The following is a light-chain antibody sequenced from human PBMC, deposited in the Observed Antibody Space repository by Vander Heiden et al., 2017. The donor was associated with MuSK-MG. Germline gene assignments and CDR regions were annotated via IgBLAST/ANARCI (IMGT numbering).Light chain of an antibody. CDR1: SSDVGSYNL. Sequence: QSALTQPASVSGSPGQSITISCTGTSSDVGSYNLVSWYQQHPGKAPNLLIFEVSKRPSVVSNRFSCSKSGNTASLTISGLQAEDEADYYCCSYAGSSTFVYVFGTGTKVTVL. CDR3: CSYAGSSTFVYV. J-gene: IGLJ1*01. CDR2: EVS. V-gene: IGLV2-23*02.